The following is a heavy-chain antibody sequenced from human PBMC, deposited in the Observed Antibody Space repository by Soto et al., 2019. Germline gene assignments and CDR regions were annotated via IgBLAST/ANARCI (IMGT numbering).Heavy chain of an antibody. D-gene: IGHD5-12*01. CDR1: GGTFSSYA. J-gene: IGHJ4*02. CDR3: ARERRGGWLQSYYFDY. V-gene: IGHV1-69*01. Sequence: QVQLVQSGAEVKKPGSSVKVSCKASGGTFSSYAISWVRQAPGQGLEWMGGIIPIFGTANYAQKFQGRVTITADESTSTAYMELSSLRSEDTAVYYCARERRGGWLQSYYFDYWGQGTLVTVSS. CDR2: IIPIFGTA.